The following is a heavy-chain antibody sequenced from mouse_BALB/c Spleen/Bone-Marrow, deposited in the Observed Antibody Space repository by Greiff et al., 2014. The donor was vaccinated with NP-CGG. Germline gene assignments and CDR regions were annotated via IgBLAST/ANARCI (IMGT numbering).Heavy chain of an antibody. CDR1: GFTFSSYA. Sequence: DVKLVESGGGLVKPGGSLKLSCAASGFTFSSYALSWVRQTPEKRLEWVASISSGGRTYYANNEKGRCTISRDDARNILYLQMSSLRSEDTAMYYCARGGGYYYAMDYWGQGTSVTVSS. J-gene: IGHJ4*01. V-gene: IGHV5-6-5*01. CDR2: ISSGGRT. CDR3: ARGGGYYYAMDY.